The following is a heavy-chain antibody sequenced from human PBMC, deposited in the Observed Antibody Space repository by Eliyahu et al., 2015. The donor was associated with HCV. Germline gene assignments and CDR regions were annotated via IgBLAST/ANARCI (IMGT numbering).Heavy chain of an antibody. J-gene: IGHJ4*02. V-gene: IGHV1-69*04. CDR2: IIPIVGTP. D-gene: IGHD5-12*01. CDR1: GGTFGSYA. CDR3: ARDGYDSGDY. Sequence: QVQMVQSGAEVRKSGASVKVSCKASGGTFGSYAISWVRQAPGQGLEWMGRIIPIVGTPDYAQKFKDRVTITTDISTSTAYMEVTSLRSEDTAMYYCARDGYDSGDYWGQGTLLMVSS.